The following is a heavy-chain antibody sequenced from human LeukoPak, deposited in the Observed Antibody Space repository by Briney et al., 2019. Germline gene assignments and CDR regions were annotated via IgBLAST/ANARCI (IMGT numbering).Heavy chain of an antibody. Sequence: GGSLRLSCAASGFTFSSYAMHWVRQAPGKGLEWVAVISYDGSNKYYADSVKGRFTISRDNSKNTLYLQMNSLRPEDTAVYYCARDVVDYGDYGALDNWGQGTLVTVSS. CDR1: GFTFSSYA. D-gene: IGHD4-17*01. V-gene: IGHV3-30*04. CDR2: ISYDGSNK. CDR3: ARDVVDYGDYGALDN. J-gene: IGHJ4*02.